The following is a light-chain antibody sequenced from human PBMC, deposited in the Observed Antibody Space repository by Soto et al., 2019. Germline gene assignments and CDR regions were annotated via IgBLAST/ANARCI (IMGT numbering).Light chain of an antibody. CDR1: QSVSRSN. CDR3: QHYDTSLT. V-gene: IGKV3-20*01. J-gene: IGKJ4*01. CDR2: GAS. Sequence: EIVLTQSPGTLSLSPGERATLSCRASQSVSRSNFAWYQQKPGQAPRLLIYGASSRATGIPDRFSGAGSGTDFTLSTNRLEPEDFAVYYCQHYDTSLTFGGGTKVDIK.